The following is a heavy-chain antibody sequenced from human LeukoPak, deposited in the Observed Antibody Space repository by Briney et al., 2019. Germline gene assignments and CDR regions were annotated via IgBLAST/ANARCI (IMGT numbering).Heavy chain of an antibody. CDR3: GRSLYGSGSYRLYYYYGMDV. D-gene: IGHD3-10*01. J-gene: IGHJ6*02. CDR2: IYYSGST. V-gene: IGHV4-59*01. CDR1: GASISSYY. Sequence: SETLSLTCSVSGASISSYYWSWIRQPPGKRLEWIGYIYYSGSTNYNPSLKSRVTISVDTSKNQFSLKLSSVTAADTAVYYCGRSLYGSGSYRLYYYYGMDVWGQGTTVTVSS.